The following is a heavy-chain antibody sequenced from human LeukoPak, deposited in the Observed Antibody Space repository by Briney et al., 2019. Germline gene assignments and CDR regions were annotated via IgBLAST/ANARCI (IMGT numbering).Heavy chain of an antibody. V-gene: IGHV4-30-2*01. CDR1: GGSISSGDYY. J-gene: IGHJ6*03. CDR2: IYHSGST. CDR3: ARDYYYYYYMDV. Sequence: SETLSLTCTVSGGSISSGDYYWSWIRQPPGKGLEWIGYIYHSGSTYYNPSLKSRVTISVDRSKNQFSLKLSSVTAADTAVYYCARDYYYYYYMDVWGKGTTVTVSS.